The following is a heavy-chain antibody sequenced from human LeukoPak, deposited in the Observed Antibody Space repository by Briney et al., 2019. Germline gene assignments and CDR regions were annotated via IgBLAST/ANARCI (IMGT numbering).Heavy chain of an antibody. J-gene: IGHJ6*03. CDR2: ISSSGSTT. Sequence: GGSLRLSCAASGFTFTSYWMSWVRQAPGKGLEWVGYISSSGSTTNYADSVKGRFTISRDNAKNTLYLQMNSLRSEDTAVYYCARGVVVASLYMDVWGKGTTVTVSS. V-gene: IGHV3-48*04. CDR1: GFTFTSYW. D-gene: IGHD2-15*01. CDR3: ARGVVVASLYMDV.